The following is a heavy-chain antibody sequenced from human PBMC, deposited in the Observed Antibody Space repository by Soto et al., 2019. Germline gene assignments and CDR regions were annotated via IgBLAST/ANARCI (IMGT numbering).Heavy chain of an antibody. D-gene: IGHD3-3*01. CDR3: ARRIITIFGVVTKIFVY. V-gene: IGHV1-18*01. CDR1: GYTFTSYG. J-gene: IGHJ4*02. Sequence: QVQLVQSGAEVKKPGASVKVSCKASGYTFTSYGISWVRQAPGQGLEWMGWISAYNGNTNYAQKLQGRVTMTTDTSTSTAYMELRRLRSDDTAVYYCARRIITIFGVVTKIFVYWGQGTLVTVSS. CDR2: ISAYNGNT.